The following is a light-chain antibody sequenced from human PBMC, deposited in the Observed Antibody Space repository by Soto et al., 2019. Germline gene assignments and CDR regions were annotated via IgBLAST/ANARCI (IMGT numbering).Light chain of an antibody. CDR1: SSDVGGYNY. CDR2: EVS. J-gene: IGLJ1*01. V-gene: IGLV2-14*01. CDR3: SSYTTSSTLV. Sequence: QSALTQPASVSGSPGQSITISCTGTSSDVGGYNYVSWYQHHPGKAPKLMISEVSNRPSGVSNRFSGSKSGNTASLTISGLQAEDEADYYCSSYTTSSTLVFGTGTQLTVL.